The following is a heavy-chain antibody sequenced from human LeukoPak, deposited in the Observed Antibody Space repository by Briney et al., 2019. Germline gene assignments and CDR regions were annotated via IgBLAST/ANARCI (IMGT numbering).Heavy chain of an antibody. CDR3: ARAPHYDILTGFGGLGSFDP. CDR2: IIPIFGTA. D-gene: IGHD3-9*01. Sequence: ASVKVSCKASGGTFISYAISWVRQAPGQGLEGMGGIIPIFGTANYAQKFQGRVTITTDQSTSPAYMGLSSLRSEDTAVYYCARAPHYDILTGFGGLGSFDPWGQGTLVTVSS. CDR1: GGTFISYA. V-gene: IGHV1-69*05. J-gene: IGHJ5*02.